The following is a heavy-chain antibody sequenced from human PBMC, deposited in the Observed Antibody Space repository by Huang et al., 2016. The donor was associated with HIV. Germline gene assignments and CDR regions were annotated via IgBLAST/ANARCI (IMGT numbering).Heavy chain of an antibody. Sequence: ELQLVQSGAEVKKPGESLKISCKGSENNFNTYWIGWVRQMPGKGLEWMGIIHPGESDPRYSPSFRGQVTFSADKSINTAYLQWTYLKASDTAMYYCARWMSSGSYYYFDFWGQGTLVTVSS. D-gene: IGHD1-26*01. J-gene: IGHJ4*02. CDR2: IHPGESDP. V-gene: IGHV5-51*01. CDR3: ARWMSSGSYYYFDF. CDR1: ENNFNTYW.